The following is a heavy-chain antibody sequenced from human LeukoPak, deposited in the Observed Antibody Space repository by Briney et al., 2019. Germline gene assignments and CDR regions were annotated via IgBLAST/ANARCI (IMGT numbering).Heavy chain of an antibody. CDR2: ISSSSGYI. CDR3: ARGPRAGATQFDY. V-gene: IGHV3-21*01. Sequence: GGSLRLSCAASGFTFSSYRMNWVRKAPGKGLEWVSSISSSSGYIYYADSVKGRFTISRDNAKNSLYLQMNSLRAEDTAVYYCARGPRAGATQFDYWGQGTLVTVSS. D-gene: IGHD1-26*01. CDR1: GFTFSSYR. J-gene: IGHJ4*02.